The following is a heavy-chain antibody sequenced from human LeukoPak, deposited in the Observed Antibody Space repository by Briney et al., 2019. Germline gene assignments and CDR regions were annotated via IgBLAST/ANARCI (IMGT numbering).Heavy chain of an antibody. V-gene: IGHV3-48*03. Sequence: GGSLRLSCAASGFTFSSYEMNWVRQAPGKGLEWVSYISSSGSTIYYADSVRGRFTISRDNSRGTLSLQMNSLRAEDTAVYFCAILSWDGRGSFYWGQGTLVTVSS. CDR2: ISSSGSTI. D-gene: IGHD2/OR15-2a*01. CDR1: GFTFSSYE. J-gene: IGHJ4*02. CDR3: AILSWDGRGSFY.